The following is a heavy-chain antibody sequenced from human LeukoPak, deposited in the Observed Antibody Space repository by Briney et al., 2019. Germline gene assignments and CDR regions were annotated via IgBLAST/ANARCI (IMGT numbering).Heavy chain of an antibody. Sequence: PSETLSLTCAVYGGSFSGYYWSWLRQPPGKGLEWIGEINHSGSTNYNPSLKSRVTISVDTSKNQFSLELSTETAADTAVYYCARSRDYYGSGSYYGYWGQGTLVTVSS. CDR3: ARSRDYYGSGSYYGY. CDR1: GGSFSGYY. CDR2: INHSGST. D-gene: IGHD3-10*01. J-gene: IGHJ4*02. V-gene: IGHV4-34*01.